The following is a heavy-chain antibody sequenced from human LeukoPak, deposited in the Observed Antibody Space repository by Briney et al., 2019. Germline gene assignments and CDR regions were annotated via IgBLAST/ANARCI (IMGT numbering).Heavy chain of an antibody. CDR1: GGSISSGDYY. CDR2: IYYSGST. V-gene: IGHV4-30-4*08. D-gene: IGHD1-7*01. CDR3: ARDFSPDTNWNYVY. Sequence: SETLSLTCTVSGGSISSGDYYWSWIRQPPGKGLEWIGYIYYSGSTYYNPSLKSRVTISVDTSKNQFSLKLSSVTAADTAVYYCARDFSPDTNWNYVYWGQGTLVTVSS. J-gene: IGHJ4*02.